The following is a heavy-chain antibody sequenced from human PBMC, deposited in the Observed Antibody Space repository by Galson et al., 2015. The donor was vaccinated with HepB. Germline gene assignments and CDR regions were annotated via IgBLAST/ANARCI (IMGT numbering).Heavy chain of an antibody. J-gene: IGHJ4*02. CDR1: GYTFTGYY. CDR3: AREEGLPYCSSTSCFRVKMFDY. CDR2: INPNSGGT. V-gene: IGHV1-2*02. Sequence: SVKVSCKASGYTFTGYYMHWVRQAPGQGHEWMGWINPNSGGTNYAQKFQGRITMTRDTSISTAYMELSRLRSDDTAVYYCAREEGLPYCSSTSCFRVKMFDYWGQGTLVTVSS. D-gene: IGHD2-2*01.